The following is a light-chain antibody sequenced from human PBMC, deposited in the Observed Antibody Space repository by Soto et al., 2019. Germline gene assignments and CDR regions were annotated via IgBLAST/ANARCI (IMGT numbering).Light chain of an antibody. Sequence: DIVMTQSPDSLAVSLGERATINCRSNQSVLYSSNKRNYLAWYQQKPGQPPKLXIYWASTRESGVPDRFSGSGSGTEFTITISSLQAEDFEVYYCQQYGSSPRAFGGGTKVDIK. CDR1: QSVLYSSNKRNY. J-gene: IGKJ4*01. CDR2: WAS. CDR3: QQYGSSPRA. V-gene: IGKV4-1*01.